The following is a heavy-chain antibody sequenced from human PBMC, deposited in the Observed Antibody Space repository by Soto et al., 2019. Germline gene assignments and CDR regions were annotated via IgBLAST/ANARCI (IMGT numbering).Heavy chain of an antibody. Sequence: SETLSLTCTVSGGSISSSSYYWGWIRQPPGKGLEWIGSIYYSGSTYYNPSLKSRVTISVDTSKNQFSLKLSSVTAADTAVYYCARQGYIVVVVAATYYFDYWGQGTLVTVSS. J-gene: IGHJ4*02. V-gene: IGHV4-39*01. CDR2: IYYSGST. CDR3: ARQGYIVVVVAATYYFDY. CDR1: GGSISSSSYY. D-gene: IGHD2-15*01.